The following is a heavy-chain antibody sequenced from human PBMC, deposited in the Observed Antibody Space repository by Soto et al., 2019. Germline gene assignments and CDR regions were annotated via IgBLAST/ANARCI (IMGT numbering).Heavy chain of an antibody. J-gene: IGHJ6*02. D-gene: IGHD2-2*01. CDR3: ARHVPAAGYYYGMDV. V-gene: IGHV1-69*13. CDR2: IIPIFGTA. CDR1: GGTFSSYA. Sequence: SVKVSCKTSGGTFSSYAISWVRQAPGQGLEWMGGIIPIFGTANYAQKFQGRVTITADESTSTAYMELSSLRSEDTAVYYCARHVPAAGYYYGMDVWGQGTTVTVSS.